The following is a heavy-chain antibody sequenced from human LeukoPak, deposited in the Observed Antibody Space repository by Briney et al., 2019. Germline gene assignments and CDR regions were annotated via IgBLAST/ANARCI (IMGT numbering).Heavy chain of an antibody. CDR1: DFSIRSDYY. CDR3: ARGAYSSSWRNYYYYMDV. V-gene: IGHV4-38-2*01. CDR2: IFHSGKT. D-gene: IGHD6-13*01. J-gene: IGHJ6*03. Sequence: SETLSLTCAVSDFSIRSDYYWGWIRQPPGKGLEWIGNIFHSGKTFYNPSLKSRVTISVDTSKNQFSLKLSSVTAADTAVYYCARGAYSSSWRNYYYYMDVWGKGTTVTVSS.